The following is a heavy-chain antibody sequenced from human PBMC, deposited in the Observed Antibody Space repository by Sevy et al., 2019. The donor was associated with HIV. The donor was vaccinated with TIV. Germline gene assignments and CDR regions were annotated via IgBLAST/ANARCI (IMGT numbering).Heavy chain of an antibody. J-gene: IGHJ6*02. CDR2: IKVDGSEK. CDR1: GFTFSRYW. Sequence: GGSLRLSCAASGFTFSRYWMSWVRQAPGKGLEWVANIKVDGSEKYYVDSVKGGITISRDNAKNSLYLQMNSLRAEDTAVYYCARDCSSTRCLWGMDVWGQGTTVTVSS. CDR3: ARDCSSTRCLWGMDV. D-gene: IGHD2-2*01. V-gene: IGHV3-7*03.